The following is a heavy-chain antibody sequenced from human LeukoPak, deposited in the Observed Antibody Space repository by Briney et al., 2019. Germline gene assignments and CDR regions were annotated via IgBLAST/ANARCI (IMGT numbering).Heavy chain of an antibody. Sequence: GASVKVSCKASGGTFSSYAISWVRQAPGQGLEWMGRIIPILGIANYAQKFQGRVTITADKSTSTAYMELSSLRSDDTAVYYCARVGSYCSSTSCYGFDYWGQGTLVTVSS. CDR2: IIPILGIA. J-gene: IGHJ4*02. D-gene: IGHD2-2*01. V-gene: IGHV1-69*04. CDR3: ARVGSYCSSTSCYGFDY. CDR1: GGTFSSYA.